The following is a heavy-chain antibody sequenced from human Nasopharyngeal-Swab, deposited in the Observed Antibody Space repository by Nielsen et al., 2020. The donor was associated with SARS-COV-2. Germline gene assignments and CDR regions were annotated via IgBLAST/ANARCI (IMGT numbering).Heavy chain of an antibody. CDR1: GYTFTTYY. CDR2: ISPSGLST. J-gene: IGHJ4*02. CDR3: VRAWQQYFDS. Sequence: SVKVSCKPSGYTFTTYYMHWVRQAPGQGLEWMGIISPSGLSTTYAEKFQGRVTMTRDTSTNTVYMELSSLRSEDTAVYYCVRAWQQYFDSWGQGTLVTVSS. V-gene: IGHV1-46*01.